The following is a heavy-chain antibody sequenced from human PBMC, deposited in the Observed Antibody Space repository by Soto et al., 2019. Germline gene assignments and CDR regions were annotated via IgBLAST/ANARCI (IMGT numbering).Heavy chain of an antibody. V-gene: IGHV1-8*01. D-gene: IGHD1-20*01. J-gene: IGHJ5*02. CDR3: AREYNWSQRFDP. Sequence: QVPLVQSGAEVKKPGASVKVSCKASGYTFTSYDINWVRQAPGQGLEWMGWMNPNSGNTGYAQKFQGRVTMTRNTSISTAYMELSSLRSEDTAVYYCAREYNWSQRFDPWGQGTLVTVSS. CDR1: GYTFTSYD. CDR2: MNPNSGNT.